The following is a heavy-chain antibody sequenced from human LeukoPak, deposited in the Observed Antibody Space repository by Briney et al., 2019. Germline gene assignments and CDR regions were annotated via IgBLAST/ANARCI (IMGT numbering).Heavy chain of an antibody. V-gene: IGHV4-4*02. CDR1: GASISSSNW. CDR2: IYLSGST. J-gene: IGHJ4*02. CDR3: ARATRSSSGTFDY. D-gene: IGHD6-6*01. Sequence: PSETLSPTCAVSGASISSSNWWSWVRQPPGKGLEWIGEIYLSGSTNYNPSLKSRVTISEDKSKNQFSLKLSSVTAADTAVYYCARATRSSSGTFDYWGQGTLVTVSS.